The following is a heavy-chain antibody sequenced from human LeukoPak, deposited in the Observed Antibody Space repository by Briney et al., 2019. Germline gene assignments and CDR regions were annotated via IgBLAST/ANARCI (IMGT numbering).Heavy chain of an antibody. D-gene: IGHD5-18*01. V-gene: IGHV3-30-3*01. CDR3: AKDLPSSAAMVTCDH. Sequence: GRSLRLSCAASGFTFSNFAMHWVRQAPGKGLEWVALISYDGSNKYYADSVKGRFIISRDNSKSTLFLQMNSLRVEDTAVYYCAKDLPSSAAMVTCDHWGQGTLVSVSS. CDR1: GFTFSNFA. J-gene: IGHJ1*01. CDR2: ISYDGSNK.